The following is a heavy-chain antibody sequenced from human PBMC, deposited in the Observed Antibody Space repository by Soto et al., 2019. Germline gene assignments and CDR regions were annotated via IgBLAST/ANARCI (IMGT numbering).Heavy chain of an antibody. Sequence: SVKVSCKASGCTFSSYAISWVRQAPGQGLEWMGGIIPIFGTANYAQKFQGRVTITADESTSTAYMELSSLRSEDTAVYYCARRAGPATYYYHYYGMEVWGQGTTVNVSS. CDR2: IIPIFGTA. CDR3: ARRAGPATYYYHYYGMEV. CDR1: GCTFSSYA. V-gene: IGHV1-69*13. J-gene: IGHJ6*01.